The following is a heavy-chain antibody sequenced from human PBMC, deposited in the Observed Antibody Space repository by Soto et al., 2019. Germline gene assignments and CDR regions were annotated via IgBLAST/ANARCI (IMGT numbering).Heavy chain of an antibody. J-gene: IGHJ5*02. V-gene: IGHV1-69*01. Sequence: QVQLVQSGAEVKKPGSSVKVYCKASGGTFSSYAISWVRQAPGQGLEWMGGIIPIFGTANYAQKFQGRVTITADESMSTAYMELSSLRSEDKAVYYCARDLGSSSPGDWFDPWGQGTLVTVSS. CDR2: IIPIFGTA. D-gene: IGHD6-6*01. CDR3: ARDLGSSSPGDWFDP. CDR1: GGTFSSYA.